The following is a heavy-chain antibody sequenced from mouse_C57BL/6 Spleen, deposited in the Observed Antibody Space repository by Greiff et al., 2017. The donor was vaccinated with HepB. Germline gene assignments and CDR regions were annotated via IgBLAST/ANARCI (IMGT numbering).Heavy chain of an antibody. V-gene: IGHV1-19*01. CDR3: AREEGLRRCHYFDY. D-gene: IGHD2-4*01. J-gene: IGHJ2*01. Sequence: EVQLQQSGPVLVKPGASVKMSCKASGYTFTDYYMNWVKQSHGKSLEWIGVINPYNGGTSYNQKFKGKATLTVDKSSSTAYMELNSLTSEDSAVYYCAREEGLRRCHYFDYWGQGTTLTVSS. CDR2: INPYNGGT. CDR1: GYTFTDYY.